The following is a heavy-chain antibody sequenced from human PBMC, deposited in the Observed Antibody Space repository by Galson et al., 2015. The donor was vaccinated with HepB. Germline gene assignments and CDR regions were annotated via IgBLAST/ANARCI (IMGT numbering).Heavy chain of an antibody. J-gene: IGHJ3*02. CDR1: GFTFSSYS. V-gene: IGHV3-48*01. Sequence: PRLSCAASGFTFSSYSMNWVRQAPGKGLEWVSYITGGGSKIYYADSVKGRFTISRDNAKNSLYLQMNSLRAKDTAVYYCASYHSLNIWGRGTMVTVSS. CDR3: ASYHSLNI. D-gene: IGHD3-22*01. CDR2: ITGGGSKI.